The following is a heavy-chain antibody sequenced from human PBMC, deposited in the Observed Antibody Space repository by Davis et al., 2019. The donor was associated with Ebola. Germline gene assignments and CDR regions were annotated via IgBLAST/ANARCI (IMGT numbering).Heavy chain of an antibody. V-gene: IGHV4-59*01. CDR2: IYYSGST. CDR3: ARLSGLFSSSSGALYFDL. Sequence: SETLSLTCSVSGGSISDYYWSWIRQPPGKGLEWIGYIYYSGSTNYNPSLKGRATISLDTSKNQISLKLISVTAADTAVYFCARLSGLFSSSSGALYFDLWGRGTLVSVSS. CDR1: GGSISDYY. D-gene: IGHD6-6*01. J-gene: IGHJ2*01.